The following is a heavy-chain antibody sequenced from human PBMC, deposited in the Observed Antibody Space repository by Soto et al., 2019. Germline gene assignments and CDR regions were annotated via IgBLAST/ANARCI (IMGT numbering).Heavy chain of an antibody. V-gene: IGHV1-69*01. Sequence: QVQLVQSGAEVKKPGSSVKVSCKASGGTFSSYAISWVRQAPGQGLEWMGGIIPIFGTANYAQKFHGRVTITADESTSTAYMELSSLRSEDTAVYYCARGGGHSSGWYRGAIDYWGQGTLVTVSS. CDR2: IIPIFGTA. CDR1: GGTFSSYA. CDR3: ARGGGHSSGWYRGAIDY. D-gene: IGHD6-19*01. J-gene: IGHJ4*02.